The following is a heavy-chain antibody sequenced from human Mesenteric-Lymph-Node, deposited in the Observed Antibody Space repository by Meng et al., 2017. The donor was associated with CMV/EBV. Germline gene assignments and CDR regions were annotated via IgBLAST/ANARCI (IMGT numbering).Heavy chain of an antibody. CDR3: ARDRRILGGVFDY. Sequence: SETLSLTCSVSGGSVNSGSYYWSWIRQSPGKGLEWIGYYDDSGSTNYSPSLKSRVTISVDTSKNQFSLKMSSVTAADTAVYYCARDRRILGGVFDYWGQGTLVTVSS. D-gene: IGHD7-27*01. V-gene: IGHV4-61*01. J-gene: IGHJ4*02. CDR1: GGSVNSGSYY. CDR2: YDDSGST.